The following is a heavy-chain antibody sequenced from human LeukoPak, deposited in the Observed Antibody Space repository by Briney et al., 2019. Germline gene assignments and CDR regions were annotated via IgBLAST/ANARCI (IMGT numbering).Heavy chain of an antibody. J-gene: IGHJ2*01. Sequence: RGSLRLSCAASGFTFSSYAMHWVRQAPGKGLEWVAVISYDGSNKYYADSVKGRFTISRDNSKNTLYLQMNSLRAEDTAKYYCAKDLGMASLWGRGTLVTVSS. D-gene: IGHD3-16*01. V-gene: IGHV3-30-3*01. CDR3: AKDLGMASL. CDR2: ISYDGSNK. CDR1: GFTFSSYA.